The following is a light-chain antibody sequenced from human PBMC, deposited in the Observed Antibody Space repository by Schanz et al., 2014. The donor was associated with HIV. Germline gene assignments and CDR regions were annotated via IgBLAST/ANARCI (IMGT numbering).Light chain of an antibody. CDR1: SSDVGGYNY. CDR2: DVN. Sequence: QSALTQPRSVSGSPGQSVAISCTGTSSDVGGYNYVSWYQQHPGKAPKLMIYDVNKRPSAVPDRFSGSKSGNTASLTVSGLQAEDEADYYCSSYTSSSTPYVFGSGTKLTVL. CDR3: SSYTSSSTPYV. J-gene: IGLJ1*01. V-gene: IGLV2-11*01.